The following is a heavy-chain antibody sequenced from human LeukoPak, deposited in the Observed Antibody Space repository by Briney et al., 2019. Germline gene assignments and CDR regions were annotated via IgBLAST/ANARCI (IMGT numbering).Heavy chain of an antibody. Sequence: GRSLRLSCAASGFTFSSYAMHWVRQAPGKGLEWVAVISYDGSNKYYADSVKGRFTISRDNSKNTLYLQMNSLRAEDTAVYYCAKEIYGDSTGGRFQYWGQGTLVTVSS. CDR1: GFTFSSYA. J-gene: IGHJ1*01. D-gene: IGHD4-17*01. V-gene: IGHV3-30*04. CDR3: AKEIYGDSTGGRFQY. CDR2: ISYDGSNK.